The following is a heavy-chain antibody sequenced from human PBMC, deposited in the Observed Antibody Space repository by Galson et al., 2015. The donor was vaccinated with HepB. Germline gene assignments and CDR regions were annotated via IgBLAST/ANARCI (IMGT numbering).Heavy chain of an antibody. Sequence: LRLSCAASGFTFSSYDVIWVRQAPGKRLQWVPAISGSRGSTYYSDSGKGRLTISSDNTKNTLYLQMNSLRAEDTAVNYCAKDRGYYGSGSYYNWSLGVYYYYGMDVWGQGTTVTVSS. D-gene: IGHD3-10*01. CDR3: AKDRGYYGSGSYYNWSLGVYYYYGMDV. CDR1: GFTFSSYD. CDR2: ISGSRGST. V-gene: IGHV3-23*01. J-gene: IGHJ6*02.